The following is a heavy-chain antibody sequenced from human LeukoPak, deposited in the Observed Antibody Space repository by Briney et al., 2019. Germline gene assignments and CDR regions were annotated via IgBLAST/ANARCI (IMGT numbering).Heavy chain of an antibody. CDR3: ARGYDYGDYVGDFDC. CDR2: ITTYNDNT. D-gene: IGHD4-17*01. Sequence: GASVKDSLKASGYTFTSYPISGVRQAPGQGLEWMGWITTYNDNTNYAQKLQGRVTMTTDTSTSTAYMDLRGLRSDDTAVYYCARGYDYGDYVGDFDCWGQGTLVTVSS. J-gene: IGHJ4*02. V-gene: IGHV1-18*01. CDR1: GYTFTSYP.